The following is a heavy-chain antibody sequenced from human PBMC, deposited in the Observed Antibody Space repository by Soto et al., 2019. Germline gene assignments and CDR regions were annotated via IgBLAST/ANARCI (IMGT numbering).Heavy chain of an antibody. CDR3: VKGEYYYDSSGYYPFDY. D-gene: IGHD3-22*01. Sequence: QPGGSLRLSCAASGFTFSSYAMSWVRQAPGKGLEWVSAISGSGGSTYYADSVKGRFTISRDNSKNTQYLQMSSLRADDTAVYYCVKGEYYYDSSGYYPFDYWGQGTLVTVSS. CDR2: ISGSGGST. J-gene: IGHJ4*02. CDR1: GFTFSSYA. V-gene: IGHV3-23*01.